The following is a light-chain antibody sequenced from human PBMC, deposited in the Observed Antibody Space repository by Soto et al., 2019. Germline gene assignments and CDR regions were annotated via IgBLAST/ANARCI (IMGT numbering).Light chain of an antibody. Sequence: QSVLTQPPSVSGAPGQRVTISCTGSSSYIGAGYDVHWYQQLPGTAPKLLIYANTNRPSGVPDRFSGSKSGTSASLAITGRQAEGEADYYCQSYDDSLGGHVIFGGGTKLTV. J-gene: IGLJ2*01. V-gene: IGLV1-40*01. CDR3: QSYDDSLGGHVI. CDR2: ANT. CDR1: SSYIGAGYD.